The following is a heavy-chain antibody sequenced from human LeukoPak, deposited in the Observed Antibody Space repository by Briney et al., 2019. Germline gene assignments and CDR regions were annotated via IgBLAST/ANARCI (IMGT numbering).Heavy chain of an antibody. D-gene: IGHD2-2*01. CDR1: GYTFTGYY. CDR2: INPNSGGT. J-gene: IGHJ3*02. CDR3: ARAPSRDVVVPAVDRGAFDI. V-gene: IGHV1-2*04. Sequence: SSVKVSCKASGYTFTGYYMHWVRQAPGPGLEGMGGINPNSGGTNYAQKFQGWVTMTRDTSISTAYMELSRLRSDDTAVYYCARAPSRDVVVPAVDRGAFDIWGQGTMVTVSS.